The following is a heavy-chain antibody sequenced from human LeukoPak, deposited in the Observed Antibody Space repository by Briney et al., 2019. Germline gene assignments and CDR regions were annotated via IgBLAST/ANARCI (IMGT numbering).Heavy chain of an antibody. CDR1: GGTFSSYA. CDR3: APLAGWFDP. V-gene: IGHV1-69*06. CDR2: IIPIFGTA. D-gene: IGHD6-13*01. J-gene: IGHJ5*02. Sequence: GASVTVSCTASGGTFSSYAISWVRQAPGQGLEWMGGIIPIFGTANYAQKFQGRVTITADKSTSTAYMELSSLRSEDTAVYYCAPLAGWFDPWGQGTLVTVSS.